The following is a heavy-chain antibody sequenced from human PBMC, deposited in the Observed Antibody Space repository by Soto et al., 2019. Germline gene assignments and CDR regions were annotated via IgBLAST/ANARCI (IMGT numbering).Heavy chain of an antibody. Sequence: GGSLRLSCEASGFTFSSFAMSWVRQTPGKGLEWLSGISGGGGGSYYAESVKGRFTISRDNSKNTLYLQMTSLRVEDTALYYCAKDQLTARGDYYYYYGMDVWGRGTAVTVSS. CDR2: ISGGGGGS. J-gene: IGHJ6*02. D-gene: IGHD2-15*01. CDR3: AKDQLTARGDYYYYYGMDV. CDR1: GFTFSSFA. V-gene: IGHV3-23*01.